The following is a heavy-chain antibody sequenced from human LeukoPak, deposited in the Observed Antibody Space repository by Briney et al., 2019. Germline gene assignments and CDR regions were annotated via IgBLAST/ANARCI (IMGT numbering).Heavy chain of an antibody. CDR1: GGSISSSSYY. D-gene: IGHD6-13*01. J-gene: IGHJ4*02. Sequence: SETLSLTCTVSGGSISSSSYYWGWIRQPPGKGLEWIGSIYYSGSTYYNPSLKSRVTMSVDTSKNQFSLKLSSVTAADTAVYYCARAGRGRAAADSFDYWGQGTLVTVSS. V-gene: IGHV4-39*07. CDR3: ARAGRGRAAADSFDY. CDR2: IYYSGST.